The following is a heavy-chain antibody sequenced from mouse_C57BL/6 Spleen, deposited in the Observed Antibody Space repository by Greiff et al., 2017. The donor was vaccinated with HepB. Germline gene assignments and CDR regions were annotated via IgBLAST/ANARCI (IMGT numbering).Heavy chain of an antibody. CDR2: IDPSDSYT. J-gene: IGHJ1*03. CDR1: GYTFTSYW. Sequence: VQLQQPGAELVRPGTSVKLSCKASGYTFTSYWMHWVKQRPGQGLEWIGVIDPSDSYTNYNQKFKGKATLTVDTSSSTAYMQLSSLTSEDSAVYYCARFSSDVWGTGTTVTVSS. CDR3: ARFSSDV. V-gene: IGHV1-59*01.